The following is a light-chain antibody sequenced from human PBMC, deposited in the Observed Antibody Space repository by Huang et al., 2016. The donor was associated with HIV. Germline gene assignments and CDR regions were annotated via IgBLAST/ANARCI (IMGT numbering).Light chain of an antibody. J-gene: IGKJ4*01. Sequence: DIVMTQSPLSLSVTPGEPASISCRSSPSLLHRNGNNYLDWYLQKPGQSPQLLIYVASSRASGIPDRFNGSGSGTDFTLKISRVEAEDVGVYYCMQALQTPLTFGGGTKVEVK. CDR2: VAS. CDR1: PSLLHRNGNNY. V-gene: IGKV2-28*01. CDR3: MQALQTPLT.